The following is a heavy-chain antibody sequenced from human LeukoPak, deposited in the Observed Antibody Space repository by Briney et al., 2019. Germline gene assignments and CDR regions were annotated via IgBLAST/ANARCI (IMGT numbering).Heavy chain of an antibody. CDR2: IYPGDSDT. CDR1: GYSFTSYW. CDR3: ARRYYGSGGYYSSWFDP. J-gene: IGHJ5*02. Sequence: GESLKISCKGSGYSFTSYWIGWVRQMPGKGLEWMGIIYPGDSDTRYSPSFQGQVTISADKSISTAYLQWSSLKASDTAMYYCARRYYGSGGYYSSWFDPWGQGTLVTVSS. V-gene: IGHV5-51*01. D-gene: IGHD3-10*01.